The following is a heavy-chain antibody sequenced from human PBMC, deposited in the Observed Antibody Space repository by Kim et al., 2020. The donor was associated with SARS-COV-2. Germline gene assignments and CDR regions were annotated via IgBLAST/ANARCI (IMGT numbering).Heavy chain of an antibody. D-gene: IGHD5-12*01. CDR3: TRAEGGDGYNLVDFDY. V-gene: IGHV3-49*03. J-gene: IGHJ4*02. Sequence: GGSLRLSCTASGFTFGDYAMSWFRQAPGKGLEWVGFIRSKAYGGTTEYAASVKGRFTISRDDSKSIAYLQMNSLKTEDTAVYYCTRAEGGDGYNLVDFDYWGQGTLVTVSS. CDR1: GFTFGDYA. CDR2: IRSKAYGGTT.